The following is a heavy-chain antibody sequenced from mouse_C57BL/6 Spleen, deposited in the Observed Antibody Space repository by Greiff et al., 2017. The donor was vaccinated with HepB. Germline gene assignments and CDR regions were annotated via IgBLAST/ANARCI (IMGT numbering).Heavy chain of an antibody. Sequence: EVQLQQSGPELVKPGASVKMSCKASGYTFTDYNMHWVKQSHGKSLEWIGYINPNNGGTSYNQKFKGKATLTVNKSSSTAYMELRSLTSEDSAVYYCARYYYGSRSQAMDYWGQGTSVTVSS. V-gene: IGHV1-22*01. CDR1: GYTFTDYN. CDR3: ARYYYGSRSQAMDY. CDR2: INPNNGGT. D-gene: IGHD1-1*01. J-gene: IGHJ4*01.